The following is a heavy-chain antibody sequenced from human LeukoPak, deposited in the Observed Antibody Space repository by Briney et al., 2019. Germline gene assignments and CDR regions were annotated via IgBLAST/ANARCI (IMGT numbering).Heavy chain of an antibody. CDR1: GFTFSSYW. Sequence: GGSLRLSCAASGFTFSSYWMSWVRQAPGKGLEWVANIKKDGSEKYYVDSVKGRFTISRDNSKNSLYLQMNSLRAEDTALYYCAKVGTPYYYGSGSYYTGGYMDVWGKGTTVTVSS. V-gene: IGHV3-7*03. D-gene: IGHD3-10*01. CDR2: IKKDGSEK. J-gene: IGHJ6*03. CDR3: AKVGTPYYYGSGSYYTGGYMDV.